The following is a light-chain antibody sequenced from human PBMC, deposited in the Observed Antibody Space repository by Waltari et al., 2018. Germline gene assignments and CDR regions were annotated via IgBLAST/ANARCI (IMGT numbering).Light chain of an antibody. CDR1: QSVSSY. J-gene: IGKJ3*01. CDR3: QQRSNWPPLFT. CDR2: DAS. Sequence: EIVLTQSPATLSLSPGERANLSCRASQSVSSYLALYQQKPGQAPRLLIYDASNRATGIPARFSGSGSGTDFTLTISSLEPEDFAVYYCQQRSNWPPLFTFGPGTKVDIK. V-gene: IGKV3-11*01.